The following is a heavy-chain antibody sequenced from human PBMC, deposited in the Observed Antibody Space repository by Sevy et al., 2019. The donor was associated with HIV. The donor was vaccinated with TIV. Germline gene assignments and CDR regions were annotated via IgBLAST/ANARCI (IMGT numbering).Heavy chain of an antibody. V-gene: IGHV4-34*01. CDR2: INHSGST. CDR1: GGSFSGYY. CDR3: ARDVLRYFDWFRGGFDY. D-gene: IGHD3-9*01. J-gene: IGHJ4*02. Sequence: SETLSLTCAVYGGSFSGYYWSWIRQPPGKGLEWIGEINHSGSTNYNPSLKSRVTISVDTSKNQFSLKLSSVTAADTAVYYCARDVLRYFDWFRGGFDYWGQGTLVTVSS.